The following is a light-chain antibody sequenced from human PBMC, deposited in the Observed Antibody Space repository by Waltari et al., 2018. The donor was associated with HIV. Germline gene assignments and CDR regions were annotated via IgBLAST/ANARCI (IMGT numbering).Light chain of an antibody. J-gene: IGKJ1*01. CDR3: QQYNSYWT. CDR1: QSISSW. V-gene: IGKV1-5*03. Sequence: DIQMTQYPSTLSASVGDRVTITCRASQSISSWLAWYQPNPGKAPKILIYKGSSLESGVPSRFSGSGSGTEFTLTISSLQPDDFATYYCQQYNSYWTFGQGTKVEIK. CDR2: KGS.